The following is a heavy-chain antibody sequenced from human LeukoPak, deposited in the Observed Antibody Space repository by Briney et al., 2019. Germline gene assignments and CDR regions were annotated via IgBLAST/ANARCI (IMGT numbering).Heavy chain of an antibody. Sequence: ASVKVSCKASGGTFSIYAISWVRQAPGQGLEWMGGTIPIFGTANYAQKFQGRVTITADEFTSTAYMELSSLRSEDTAVYYCARVHFELKNYYYMDVWGKGTTVTVSS. J-gene: IGHJ6*03. CDR2: TIPIFGTA. CDR3: ARVHFELKNYYYMDV. CDR1: GGTFSIYA. V-gene: IGHV1-69*13. D-gene: IGHD3-10*01.